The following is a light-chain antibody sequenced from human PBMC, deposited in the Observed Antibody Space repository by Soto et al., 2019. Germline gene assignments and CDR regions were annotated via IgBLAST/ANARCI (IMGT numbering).Light chain of an antibody. CDR1: QSIYYSY. CDR3: QQYGSSPRT. CDR2: GAS. Sequence: EIVLTQSPGTLSLSPGDRATLSCRANQSIYYSYLAWYQQKPGQPPSLLFYGASSRATGTPDRFSGSGSGTDFALTISRLEPEDFAVYYCQQYGSSPRTVGQGTRVEIK. V-gene: IGKV3-20*01. J-gene: IGKJ1*01.